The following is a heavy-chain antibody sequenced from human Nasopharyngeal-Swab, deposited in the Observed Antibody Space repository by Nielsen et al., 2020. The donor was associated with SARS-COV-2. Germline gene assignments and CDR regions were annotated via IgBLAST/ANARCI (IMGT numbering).Heavy chain of an antibody. CDR1: VYTFTSYY. J-gene: IGHJ6*03. D-gene: IGHD2-15*01. Sequence: ASVKVSCKASVYTFTSYYMHWVRQAPGQGLEWMGIINPSGGSTSYPQKFQGRVTMTRDTYTSTVYMELSSLRSEDTAVYYCARGPADCSGGSCYASHMDVWGKGTTVTVSS. CDR2: INPSGGST. CDR3: ARGPADCSGGSCYASHMDV. V-gene: IGHV1-46*01.